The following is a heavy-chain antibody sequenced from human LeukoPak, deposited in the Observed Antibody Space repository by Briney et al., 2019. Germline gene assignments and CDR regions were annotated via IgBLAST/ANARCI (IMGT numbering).Heavy chain of an antibody. V-gene: IGHV1-69*05. CDR2: IIPIFGTA. J-gene: IGHJ1*01. Sequence: ASVKVSCKASGGTFSSYAISWVRQAPGQGLEWMGGIIPIFGTANYAQKFQGRVTITTDESTSTAYMELSSLRSADTAVYYCARGPAMYYDFWSGYEDTEYFQHWGQGTLVTVSS. CDR3: ARGPAMYYDFWSGYEDTEYFQH. D-gene: IGHD3-3*01. CDR1: GGTFSSYA.